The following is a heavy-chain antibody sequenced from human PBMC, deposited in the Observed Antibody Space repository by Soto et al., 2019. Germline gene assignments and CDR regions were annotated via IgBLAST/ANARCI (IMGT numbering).Heavy chain of an antibody. Sequence: GGSLRLSCAASGFTFSSCAMHWVRQAPGKGLEWVALISYDGSNKYYADSVKGRFTISRDNSKNTLYLQMNSLRAEDTAVYYCARDKRDLRFLEWSYYFDYWGQGTLVTLSS. CDR3: ARDKRDLRFLEWSYYFDY. J-gene: IGHJ4*02. CDR1: GFTFSSCA. CDR2: ISYDGSNK. V-gene: IGHV3-30-3*01. D-gene: IGHD3-3*01.